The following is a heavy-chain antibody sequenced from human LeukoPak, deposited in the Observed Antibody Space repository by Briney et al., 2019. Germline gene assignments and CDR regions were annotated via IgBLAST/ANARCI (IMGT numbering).Heavy chain of an antibody. CDR1: GGTFTSYG. CDR3: ARDPIYYGSGSYDY. Sequence: ASVKVSCKASGGTFTSYGISWVRQAPGQGLEWMGWISAYNGNTNYAQKLQGRVTMTTDTSTSTAYMELRSLRSDDTAVYYCARDPIYYGSGSYDYWGQGTLVTVSS. D-gene: IGHD3-10*01. V-gene: IGHV1-18*01. J-gene: IGHJ4*02. CDR2: ISAYNGNT.